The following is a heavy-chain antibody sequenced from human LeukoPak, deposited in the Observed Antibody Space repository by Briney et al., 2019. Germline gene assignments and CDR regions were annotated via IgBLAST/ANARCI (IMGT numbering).Heavy chain of an antibody. D-gene: IGHD5-12*01. V-gene: IGHV3-30-3*01. CDR1: GFTFSSYA. J-gene: IGHJ3*02. CDR2: ISYDGSNK. Sequence: PGRSLRLSCAASGFTFSSYAMHWVRQAPGKGLEWVAVISYDGSNKYYADSVKGRFTISRDNAKNSLYLQMNSLRAEDTAVYYCARDGKEVATETISGADAFDIWGQGTMVTVSS. CDR3: ARDGKEVATETISGADAFDI.